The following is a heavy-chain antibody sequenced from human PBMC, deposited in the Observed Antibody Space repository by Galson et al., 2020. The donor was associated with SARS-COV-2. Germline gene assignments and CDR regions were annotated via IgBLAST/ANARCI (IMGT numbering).Heavy chain of an antibody. CDR2: IYYSGST. J-gene: IGHJ4*02. V-gene: IGHV4-39*01. CDR3: AGLNRWYGGYDSWEEFDY. Sequence: ASETLSLTCTVSGGSISSSSYYWGRIRQPPGKGLEWIGSIYYSGSTYYNPSLKSRVTISVDTSKNQFSLKLSSVTAADTAVYYCAGLNRWYGGYDSWEEFDYWGQGTLVTVSS. D-gene: IGHD5-12*01. CDR1: GGSISSSSYY.